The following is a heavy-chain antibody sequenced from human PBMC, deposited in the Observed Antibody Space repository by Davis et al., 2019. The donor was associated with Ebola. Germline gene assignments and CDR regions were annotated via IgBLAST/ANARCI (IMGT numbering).Heavy chain of an antibody. Sequence: MPSETLSLTCTVSGGSISSYYWSWIRQPPGKGLEWIGYIYYSGSTNYNPSLKSRVPISVDTSKNQFSLKLSSVTAADTAVYYCARDSLTGFDYWGQGTLVTVSS. V-gene: IGHV4-59*01. D-gene: IGHD7-27*01. CDR1: GGSISSYY. J-gene: IGHJ4*02. CDR3: ARDSLTGFDY. CDR2: IYYSGST.